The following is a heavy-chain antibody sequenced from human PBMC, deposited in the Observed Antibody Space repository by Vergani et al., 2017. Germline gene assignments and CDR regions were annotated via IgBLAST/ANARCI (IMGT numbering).Heavy chain of an antibody. CDR3: ASGSYYPVGDY. J-gene: IGHJ4*02. D-gene: IGHD1-26*01. CDR1: RFTVSSNY. Sequence: EVQLVESGGGLVQPGGSLRLSCAASRFTVSSNYMSWVRQAPGKGLEWVSVIYSGGSTYYADSVKGRFTISRDNSKNTLYLQMNSLRAEDTAVYYCASGSYYPVGDYWGQGTLVTVSS. CDR2: IYSGGST. V-gene: IGHV3-66*02.